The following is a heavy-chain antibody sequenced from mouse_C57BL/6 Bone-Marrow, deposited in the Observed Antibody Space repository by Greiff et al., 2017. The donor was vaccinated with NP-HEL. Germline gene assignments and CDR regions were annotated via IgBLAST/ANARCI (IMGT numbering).Heavy chain of an antibody. D-gene: IGHD1-1*01. CDR2: IYPGSGNT. V-gene: IGHV1-76*01. CDR1: GYTFTDYY. Sequence: VKLQQSGAELVRPGASVKLSCKASGYTFTDYYINWVKQRPGQGLEWIARIYPGSGNTYYNEKFKGKATLTAEKSSSTAYMQLSSLTSEDSAVYFCARKITTEAMDYWGQGTSVTVSS. J-gene: IGHJ4*01. CDR3: ARKITTEAMDY.